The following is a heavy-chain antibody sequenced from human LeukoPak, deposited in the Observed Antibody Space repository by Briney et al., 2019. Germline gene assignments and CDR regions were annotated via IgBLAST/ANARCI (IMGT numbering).Heavy chain of an antibody. V-gene: IGHV1-8*01. J-gene: IGHJ4*02. D-gene: IGHD1-1*01. CDR2: MNPNSGNT. Sequence: ASVKVSCYASGYTFSYDINWVRQATGQGLEWMGWMNPNSGNTGYAQKFQGRVTMTRNTSISTAYMELSSLRSEDTAVYYCARGLGNDGIFDYWGQGTLVSVSS. CDR1: GYTFSYD. CDR3: ARGLGNDGIFDY.